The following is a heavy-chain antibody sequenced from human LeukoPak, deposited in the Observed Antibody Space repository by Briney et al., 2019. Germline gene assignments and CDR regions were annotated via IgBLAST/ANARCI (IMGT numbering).Heavy chain of an antibody. Sequence: PSETLSLTCTVSGGSISSYYWSWVRQPAGKGLEWIWRIYTSGSTIYYPSLKSRVTMSVDTSKIQSSLWLSSVTAADTAVYLCASSSDYYGSGSYYSSWGQGTLVTVSS. CDR1: GGSISSYY. D-gene: IGHD3-10*01. J-gene: IGHJ5*02. CDR3: ASSSDYYGSGSYYSS. CDR2: IYTSGST. V-gene: IGHV4-4*07.